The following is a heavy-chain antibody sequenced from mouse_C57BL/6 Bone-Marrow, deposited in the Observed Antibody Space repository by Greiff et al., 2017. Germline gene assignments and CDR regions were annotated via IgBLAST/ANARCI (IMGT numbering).Heavy chain of an antibody. J-gene: IGHJ2*01. CDR2: IDPSDSET. V-gene: IGHV1-52*01. CDR1: GYTFTSYW. D-gene: IGHD2-4*01. CDR3: ARGLRRFDC. Sequence: VQLQESGAELVRPGSSVKLSCKASGYTFTSYWMHWVKQRPIQGLEWIGNIDPSDSETHYNQKFKDKATLTVDKSSSTAYMQLSSLTSEDSAVCYCARGLRRFDCWGQGTTLTVSS.